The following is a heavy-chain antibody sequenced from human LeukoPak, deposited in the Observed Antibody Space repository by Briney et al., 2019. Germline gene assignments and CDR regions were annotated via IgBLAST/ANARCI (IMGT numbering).Heavy chain of an antibody. CDR2: IYYSGST. J-gene: IGHJ6*03. CDR1: GGSIGRGGYY. Sequence: TLSLTCTVSGGSIGRGGYYWSWIRQHPGKGLEWIWYIYYSGSTYYNPSLKSRVTISVDTSKNQFSLKLSSVTAADTAVYYCARVRGRDYYYYYMDVWGKGTTVTVSS. V-gene: IGHV4-31*03. CDR3: ARVRGRDYYYYYMDV.